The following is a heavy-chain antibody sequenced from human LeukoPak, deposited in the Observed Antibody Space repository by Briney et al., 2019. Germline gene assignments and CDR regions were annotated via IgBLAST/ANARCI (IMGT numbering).Heavy chain of an antibody. D-gene: IGHD3-9*01. J-gene: IGHJ5*02. CDR2: IYYSGST. Sequence: SETLSLTCTVSGGSISSSSYYWGWIRQPPGKGLEWIGSIYYSGSTYYNPSLKSRLTISVDTSKNQFSLKLSSVTAADTAGYYCARRGYDILTGYYQTNWFDPWGQGTLVTVSS. CDR3: ARRGYDILTGYYQTNWFDP. V-gene: IGHV4-39*01. CDR1: GGSISSSSYY.